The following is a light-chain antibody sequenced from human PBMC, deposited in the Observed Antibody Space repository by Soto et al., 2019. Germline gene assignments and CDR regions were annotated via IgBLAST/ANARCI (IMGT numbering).Light chain of an antibody. Sequence: EIVLTQSPGTLSLSPGERATLSCRASQSVSSSYLAWYQQKPGQAPRLLIHGASSRATGIPDRFSGSGSGRDFALTISRLEPEDFAVYYCQQYGSSSIFSFGPGTKVDIK. CDR3: QQYGSSSIFS. V-gene: IGKV3-20*01. J-gene: IGKJ3*01. CDR2: GAS. CDR1: QSVSSSY.